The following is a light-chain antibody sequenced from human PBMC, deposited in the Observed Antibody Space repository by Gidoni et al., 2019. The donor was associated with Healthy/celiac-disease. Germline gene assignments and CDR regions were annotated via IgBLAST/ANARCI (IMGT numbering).Light chain of an antibody. CDR3: QQYGSSPLT. V-gene: IGKV3-20*01. CDR1: QSVSSSY. CDR2: GAS. Sequence: IVLPPSLGTLSLSPGERATLSCRASQSVSSSYLAWYQQKPGQAPRLLIYGASSRAPGIPDRFSGSGSGTDFTLTISRLEPEDFAVYYCQQYGSSPLTFGGGTKVEIK. J-gene: IGKJ4*01.